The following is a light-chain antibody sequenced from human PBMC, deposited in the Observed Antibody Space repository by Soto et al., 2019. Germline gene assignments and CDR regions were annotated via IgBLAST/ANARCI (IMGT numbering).Light chain of an antibody. CDR2: EVS. CDR3: QAYDYSLTASV. V-gene: IGLV2-8*01. Sequence: QSALTQPPSASGSPGQSVTISCTGTSSDVGGYKYVSWYQQHPGKAPKLMIYEVSKRPSGVPDRFSGSKSGTSASLAITGLQAEDEADYYCQAYDYSLTASVFGGGTKLTVL. CDR1: SSDVGGYKY. J-gene: IGLJ3*02.